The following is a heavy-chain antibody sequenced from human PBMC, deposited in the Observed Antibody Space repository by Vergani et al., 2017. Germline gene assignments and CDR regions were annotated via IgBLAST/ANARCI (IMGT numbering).Heavy chain of an antibody. Sequence: EVQLVESGGGLVQPGGSLRLSCAASGFTFSSYWMHWVRQAPGKGLEWVSGISWNSGSIGYADSVKGRFTISRDNAKNSLYLQMNSLRAEDTALYYCAKDKTYGDYFYFDYWGQGTLVTVSS. CDR1: GFTFSSYW. CDR2: ISWNSGSI. CDR3: AKDKTYGDYFYFDY. V-gene: IGHV3-9*01. D-gene: IGHD4-17*01. J-gene: IGHJ4*02.